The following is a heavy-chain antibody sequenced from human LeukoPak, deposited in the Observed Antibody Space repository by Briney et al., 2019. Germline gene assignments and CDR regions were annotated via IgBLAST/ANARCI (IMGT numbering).Heavy chain of an antibody. J-gene: IGHJ4*02. CDR3: ASRTGGHSWGNLALYYFDY. D-gene: IGHD3-16*01. CDR1: GGSIISSDYH. Sequence: SETLSLTCTVSGGSIISSDYHWGWVRQPPGKGLEWIGTISYSGNTDYNPSLRSRVTISVDTSNNQFSLKLSSVTAADTAVYYCASRTGGHSWGNLALYYFDYWGQGTLVTVSS. V-gene: IGHV4-39*07. CDR2: ISYSGNT.